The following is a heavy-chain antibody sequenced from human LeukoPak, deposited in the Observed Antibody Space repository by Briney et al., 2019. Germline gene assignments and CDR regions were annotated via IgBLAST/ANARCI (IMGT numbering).Heavy chain of an antibody. Sequence: PGXXLRLSCAASGFTFSSYGMHWVRQAPGKGLEWVAFIRYDGSNKYYADSVKGRFTISRDNSKNTLYLQMNSLRAEDTAVYYCAKDRSSKYYYYYYMDVWGKGTTVTVSS. J-gene: IGHJ6*03. CDR2: IRYDGSNK. CDR3: AKDRSSKYYYYYYMDV. CDR1: GFTFSSYG. V-gene: IGHV3-30*02. D-gene: IGHD2-2*01.